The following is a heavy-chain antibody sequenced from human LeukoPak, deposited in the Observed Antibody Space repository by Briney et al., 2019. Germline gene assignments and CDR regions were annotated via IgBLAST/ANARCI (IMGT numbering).Heavy chain of an antibody. CDR2: IYHSGST. V-gene: IGHV4-30-2*01. J-gene: IGHJ4*02. CDR3: ASQGYGDPLDY. CDR1: GGSISSGGYY. D-gene: IGHD2-21*02. Sequence: PSETLSLTCTVSGGSISSGGYYWSWIRQPPGKGLEWIGYIYHSGSTYYNPSLKSRVTISVDTSKNQFSLKLSSVTAADTAVYYCASQGYGDPLDYWGQGTLVTVSS.